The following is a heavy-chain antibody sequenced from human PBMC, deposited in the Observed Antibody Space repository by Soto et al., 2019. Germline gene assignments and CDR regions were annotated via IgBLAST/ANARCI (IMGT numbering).Heavy chain of an antibody. CDR2: IFYPGTT. Sequence: ETLSLTCSVSGGSISSYYWTWVRQSPGKRLEWIGYIFYPGTTNYNPSLQSRVTMSVDTSNKRFSLKMTSLTAADTAVYYCARGGCDGGKWYPYNFDFWGQGTLVTVSS. D-gene: IGHD2-2*01. CDR3: ARGGCDGGKWYPYNFDF. V-gene: IGHV4-59*01. J-gene: IGHJ4*02. CDR1: GGSISSYY.